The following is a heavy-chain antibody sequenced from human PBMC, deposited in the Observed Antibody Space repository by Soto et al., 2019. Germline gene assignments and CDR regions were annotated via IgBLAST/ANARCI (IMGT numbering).Heavy chain of an antibody. D-gene: IGHD2-2*01. Sequence: EVQLVESGGGLVQPGGSLRLSCSASGFTFSSYAMHWVRQAPGKGLEYVSAISSNGGSTYYADSVKGRFTISRDNSKNTLYLQMSSLRAEETAVYYCVKDFDCSNTSFYVNFDYWGQGTLVTVSS. J-gene: IGHJ4*02. V-gene: IGHV3-64D*06. CDR1: GFTFSSYA. CDR2: ISSNGGST. CDR3: VKDFDCSNTSFYVNFDY.